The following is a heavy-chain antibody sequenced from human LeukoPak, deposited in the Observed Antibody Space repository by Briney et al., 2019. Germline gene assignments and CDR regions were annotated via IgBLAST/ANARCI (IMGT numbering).Heavy chain of an antibody. D-gene: IGHD2-15*01. V-gene: IGHV3-53*01. Sequence: GGSLRLSCAASGFTVSSNYMSWVRQAPGKGLEWVSVIYSGGSTYHADSVKGRFTISRDNSKNTLYLQTNSLRAEDTAVYYCARVACSGGSCPFDYWGQGTLVTVSS. CDR3: ARVACSGGSCPFDY. J-gene: IGHJ4*02. CDR1: GFTVSSNY. CDR2: IYSGGST.